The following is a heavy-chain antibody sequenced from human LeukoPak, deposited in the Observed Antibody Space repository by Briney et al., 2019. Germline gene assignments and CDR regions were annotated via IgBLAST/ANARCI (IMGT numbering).Heavy chain of an antibody. D-gene: IGHD1-1*01. CDR3: AKGGDGGWNGGDS. CDR2: ISGSGGST. V-gene: IGHV3-23*01. J-gene: IGHJ4*02. Sequence: PGGSLRLSCAASGFTFSSNAMNCVRQAPGKGLEWVSGISGSGGSTYYADSVKGRFTISRDNSKNTVYLQLSSLRAEDTAVYYCAKGGDGGWNGGDSWGQGALVTVSS. CDR1: GFTFSSNA.